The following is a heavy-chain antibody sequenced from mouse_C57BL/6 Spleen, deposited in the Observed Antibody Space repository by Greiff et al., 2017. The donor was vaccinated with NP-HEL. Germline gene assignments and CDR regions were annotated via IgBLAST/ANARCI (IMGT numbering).Heavy chain of an antibody. Sequence: QVQLQQSGAELVRPGTSVKVSCKASGYAFTNYLIEWVKQRTGQGLEWIGVINPGSGGTNYNEKFKGKATLTADKSSSTAYMQLSSLTSEDSAVYFCARAGTYFDYWGQGTTLTVSS. J-gene: IGHJ2*01. V-gene: IGHV1-54*01. CDR2: INPGSGGT. CDR3: ARAGTYFDY. D-gene: IGHD4-1*01. CDR1: GYAFTNYL.